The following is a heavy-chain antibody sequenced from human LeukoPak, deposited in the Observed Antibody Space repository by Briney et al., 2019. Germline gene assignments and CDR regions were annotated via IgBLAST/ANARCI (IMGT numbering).Heavy chain of an antibody. CDR1: GFTFTTYW. CDR2: VNQDGNEN. Sequence: GGSLRLSCAASGFTFTTYWMSWVRQAPGKGLEWVATVNQDGNENYYVDSVKGRFTISRDNTKNSLSLQMNRLRVEDTAVYYCARGQQLVLWFDPWGQGTLVTVSS. V-gene: IGHV3-7*01. D-gene: IGHD6-13*01. CDR3: ARGQQLVLWFDP. J-gene: IGHJ5*02.